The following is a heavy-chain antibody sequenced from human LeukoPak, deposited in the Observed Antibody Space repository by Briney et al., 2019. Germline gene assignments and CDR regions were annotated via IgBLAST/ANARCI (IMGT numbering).Heavy chain of an antibody. J-gene: IGHJ6*03. CDR1: GDSITSGSYY. V-gene: IGHV4-61*02. D-gene: IGHD3-9*01. CDR2: IFISGGT. Sequence: PSETLSLTCTVSGDSITSGSYYWSWIRQPAGKGLEWIGRIFISGGTNYNPSLRSRVTMSLDTSKNQFSLKLYSVTAADTAVYYCARGGSTLHSAGGHDIEFYYYYYYMDVWGKGTTVTISS. CDR3: ARGGSTLHSAGGHDIEFYYYYYYMDV.